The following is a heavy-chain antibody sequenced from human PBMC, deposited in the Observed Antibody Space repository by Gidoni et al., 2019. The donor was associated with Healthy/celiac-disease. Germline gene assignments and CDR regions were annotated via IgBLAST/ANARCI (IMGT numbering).Heavy chain of an antibody. J-gene: IGHJ4*02. CDR2: INHSGST. CDR1: GGSFSGYY. D-gene: IGHD6-13*01. Sequence: QVQLQQWGAGLLKPSETLSLTCAVYGGSFSGYYWSWIRQPPGKGLEWIGEINHSGSTNYNPSLKSRVTISVDTSKNQFSLKLSSVTAADTAVYYCARKIAAAGIIYFDYWGQGTLVTVSS. CDR3: ARKIAAAGIIYFDY. V-gene: IGHV4-34*01.